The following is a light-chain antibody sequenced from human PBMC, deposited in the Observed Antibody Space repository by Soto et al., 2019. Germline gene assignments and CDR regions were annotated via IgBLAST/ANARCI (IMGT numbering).Light chain of an antibody. J-gene: IGLJ2*01. V-gene: IGLV2-8*01. CDR3: SSYAGNNNLV. CDR1: NSDVGGYNY. CDR2: EVS. Sequence: QSALTQPPSASGSPGQSVTISCTGTNSDVGGYNYVSWYQQHPGKAPKLMIYEVSERPSGVPDRFSGSKSGNTASLIVSGLQAEDEADYYCSSYAGNNNLVFGGGTKLTVL.